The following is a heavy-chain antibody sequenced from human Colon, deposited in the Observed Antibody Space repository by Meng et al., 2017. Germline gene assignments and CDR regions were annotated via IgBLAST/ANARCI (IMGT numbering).Heavy chain of an antibody. Sequence: AHLVQSGAEVEKPVPSVKVSCKTSGYTFTRYPIHWMRQAPGLRLEWMGLISAGNGNTKYSQKFQGRVTITRDTSASTSYMEFSGLTSEDTAVYYCARGEEGDTWGQGTLVTVSS. V-gene: IGHV1-3*01. CDR2: ISAGNGNT. CDR1: GYTFTRYP. J-gene: IGHJ4*02. D-gene: IGHD3-10*01. CDR3: ARGEEGDT.